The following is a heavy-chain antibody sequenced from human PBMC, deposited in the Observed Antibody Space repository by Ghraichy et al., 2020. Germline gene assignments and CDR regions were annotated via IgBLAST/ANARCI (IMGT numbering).Heavy chain of an antibody. Sequence: SETLSLTCAVYGGSFSGYYWSWIRQPPGKGLEWIGEINHSGSTNYNPSLKSRVTISVDTSKNQFSLKLSSVTAADTAVYYCARSLVLWFGELFGDPDALDIWGQGTMVTVSS. CDR3: ARSLVLWFGELFGDPDALDI. V-gene: IGHV4-34*01. J-gene: IGHJ3*02. CDR2: INHSGST. D-gene: IGHD3-10*01. CDR1: GGSFSGYY.